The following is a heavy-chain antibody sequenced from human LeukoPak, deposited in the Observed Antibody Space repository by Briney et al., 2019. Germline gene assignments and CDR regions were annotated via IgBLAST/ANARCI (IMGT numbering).Heavy chain of an antibody. Sequence: PGGSLRLSCAASGFTFSSYGMSWVRQAPGKGLEWVSAISGSGGSTYYADSVKGRFTISRDNSKNTLYLQMNSLRAEDTAVYYCAKPSYCSSTSCLHRPNYYYYYMDVWGKGTTVTISS. CDR3: AKPSYCSSTSCLHRPNYYYYYMDV. CDR2: ISGSGGST. V-gene: IGHV3-23*01. D-gene: IGHD2-2*01. CDR1: GFTFSSYG. J-gene: IGHJ6*03.